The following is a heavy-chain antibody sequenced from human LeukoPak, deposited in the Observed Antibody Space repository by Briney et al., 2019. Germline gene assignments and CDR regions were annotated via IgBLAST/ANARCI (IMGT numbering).Heavy chain of an antibody. V-gene: IGHV4-31*03. Sequence: SQTLSLTCTVSGGSISSGGYYWSWIRQHPGKGLEWIGYIYYSGSTYYNPSLKSRVTISVDTSENQFSLKLSSVTAADTAVYYCARRLFAAAGLFDYWGQGTLVTVSS. D-gene: IGHD6-13*01. J-gene: IGHJ4*02. CDR1: GGSISSGGYY. CDR2: IYYSGST. CDR3: ARRLFAAAGLFDY.